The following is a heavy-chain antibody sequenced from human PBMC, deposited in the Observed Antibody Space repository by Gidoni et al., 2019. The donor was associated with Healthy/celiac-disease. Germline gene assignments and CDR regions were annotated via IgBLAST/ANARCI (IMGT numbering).Heavy chain of an antibody. Sequence: GSTYYNPSLKSRVTISVDTSKNQFSLKLSSVTAADTAVYYCALIVVVPAAGYYWGQGTLVTVSS. D-gene: IGHD2-2*01. CDR2: GST. CDR3: ALIVVVPAAGYY. J-gene: IGHJ4*02. V-gene: IGHV4-39*01.